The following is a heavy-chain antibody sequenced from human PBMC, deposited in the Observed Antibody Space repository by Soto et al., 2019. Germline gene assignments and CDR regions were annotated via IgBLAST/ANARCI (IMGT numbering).Heavy chain of an antibody. Sequence: ASVKVSCKASGYTFTGYYMHWVRQAPGQGLEWMGWINPNSGGTNYAQNFQGWVTMTRDTSITTAYMELSRLRSDDTAVYYCASRSSGWYFDYWGQGTLVTVSS. J-gene: IGHJ4*02. CDR2: INPNSGGT. CDR3: ASRSSGWYFDY. V-gene: IGHV1-2*04. CDR1: GYTFTGYY. D-gene: IGHD6-19*01.